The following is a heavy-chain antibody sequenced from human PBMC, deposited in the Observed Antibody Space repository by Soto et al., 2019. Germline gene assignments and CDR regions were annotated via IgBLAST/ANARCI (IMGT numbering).Heavy chain of an antibody. CDR1: GYSISSGFS. D-gene: IGHD5-12*01. CDR3: ARDWGSGYYHFEP. V-gene: IGHV4-38-2*02. CDR2: IDHSGST. Sequence: SETLSLTCAVSGYSISSGFSWGWIRQPPGKGLEWIGSIDHSGSTHYNASLKIRLSISLDTSKNQFSLKLRSVTAADTAAYYCARDWGSGYYHFEPWGQGTLVTVS. J-gene: IGHJ5*02.